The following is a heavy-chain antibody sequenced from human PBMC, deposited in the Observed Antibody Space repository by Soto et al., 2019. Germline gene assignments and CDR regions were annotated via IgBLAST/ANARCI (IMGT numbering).Heavy chain of an antibody. CDR1: GFTFSSYA. V-gene: IGHV3-23*01. J-gene: IGHJ4*02. CDR3: AKEVGYSSGYDYFDY. D-gene: IGHD6-19*01. Sequence: EVQLLGSGGGLVQPGGSLRLSCAASGFTFSSYAMSWVRQAPGKGLEWVSGISGSGVSTHYADSVKGRFTISRDNSKNTLYLQMNSLSAEDTAVYYCAKEVGYSSGYDYFDYWGQGTLVTVSS. CDR2: ISGSGVST.